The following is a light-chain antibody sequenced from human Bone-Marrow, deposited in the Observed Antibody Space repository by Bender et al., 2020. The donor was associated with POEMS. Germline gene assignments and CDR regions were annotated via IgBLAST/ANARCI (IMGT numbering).Light chain of an antibody. CDR3: SSYAREGIGV. Sequence: QSALTQPASVSGSPGQSITISCTGTSSDVGTYNLVSWYQQHPDKAPKVMIYEGYKRPSGVSNRFSRSKSGNPASLTLSGLQAEGEADYYCSSYAREGIGVFGGG. CDR1: SSDVGTYNL. J-gene: IGLJ3*02. V-gene: IGLV2-23*01. CDR2: EGY.